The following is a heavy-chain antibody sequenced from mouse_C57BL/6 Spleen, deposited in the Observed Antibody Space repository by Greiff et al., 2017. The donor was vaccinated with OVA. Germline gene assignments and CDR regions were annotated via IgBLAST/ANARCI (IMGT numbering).Heavy chain of an antibody. V-gene: IGHV1-50*01. CDR2: IDPSDSYT. Sequence: VQLKQPGAELVKPGASVKLSCKASGYTFTSYWMQWVKQRPGQGLEWIGEIDPSDSYTNYNQKFKGKATLTVDTSSSTAYMQLSSLTSEDSAVYYCARTGGSSSWYFDVWGTGTTVTVSS. CDR1: GYTFTSYW. J-gene: IGHJ1*03. D-gene: IGHD1-1*01. CDR3: ARTGGSSSWYFDV.